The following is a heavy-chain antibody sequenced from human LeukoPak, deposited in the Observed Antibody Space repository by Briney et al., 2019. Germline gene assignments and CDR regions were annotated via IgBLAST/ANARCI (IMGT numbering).Heavy chain of an antibody. V-gene: IGHV3-30*02. CDR1: GLTFSSYG. J-gene: IGHJ4*02. D-gene: IGHD2-2*01. CDR3: AKLPIVVVPAAPNSFDY. Sequence: PGGSLRLSCAASGLTFSSYGMHWVRQAPGKGLEWVAFIRYDGSNKYYADSVKGRFTISRDNSKNTLYLQMNSLRAEDTAVYYCAKLPIVVVPAAPNSFDYWGQGTLVTVSS. CDR2: IRYDGSNK.